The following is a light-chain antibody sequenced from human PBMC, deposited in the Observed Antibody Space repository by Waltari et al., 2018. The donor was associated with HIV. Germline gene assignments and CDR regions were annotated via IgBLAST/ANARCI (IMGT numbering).Light chain of an antibody. Sequence: SYALAQPPSVSVSTGQTAIISCYGDELGNKDASWYQQKPGQSPVLVIFQSKRRPSGIPERFSGSDSGNTATLTISGAQAVDEADYYCQAWDSNTAVFGGGTKLTVL. CDR2: QSK. V-gene: IGLV3-1*01. CDR1: ELGNKD. CDR3: QAWDSNTAV. J-gene: IGLJ2*01.